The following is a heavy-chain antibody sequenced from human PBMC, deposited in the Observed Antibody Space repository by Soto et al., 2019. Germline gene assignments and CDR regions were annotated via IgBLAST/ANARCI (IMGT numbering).Heavy chain of an antibody. J-gene: IGHJ5*02. CDR3: ARLRWETENNWFDP. D-gene: IGHD1-26*01. Sequence: SETLSLTCSVSGGSVSSGGYYWSWIRQPPGKGLEWMGYIYHSGSTHYNPSLNSRLTISIDTSTNRFSLNLTSVTAADTAVYFCARLRWETENNWFDPWGQGALVTVSS. CDR2: IYHSGST. CDR1: GGSVSSGGYY. V-gene: IGHV4-30-4*08.